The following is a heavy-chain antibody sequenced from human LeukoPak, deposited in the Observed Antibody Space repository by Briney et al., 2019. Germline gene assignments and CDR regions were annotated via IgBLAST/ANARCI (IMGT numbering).Heavy chain of an antibody. J-gene: IGHJ6*03. CDR1: GGSFSGYY. V-gene: IGHV4-34*01. CDR2: INHSGST. D-gene: IGHD5-18*01. CDR3: ARPRRGYSYGYNYYYYMDV. Sequence: SETLSLTCAVYGGSFSGYYWSWIRQPPGKGLEWIGEINHSGSTNYNPSLKSRVTISVDTSKNQFSLKLSSVTAADTAVYYCARPRRGYSYGYNYYYYMDVWGKGTTVTVSS.